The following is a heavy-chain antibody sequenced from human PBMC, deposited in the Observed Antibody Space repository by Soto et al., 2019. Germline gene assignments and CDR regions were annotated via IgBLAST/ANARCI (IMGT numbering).Heavy chain of an antibody. V-gene: IGHV3-30-3*01. CDR1: GFTFSSYA. CDR3: AREYVSTGFDY. J-gene: IGHJ4*02. D-gene: IGHD3-16*01. Sequence: GGSLRLSCAASGFTFSSYAMHWVRQAPGKGLEWVAVISYDGSNKYYADSVKGRFTISRDNSKNTLYLQMNSLRAEDTAVYYCAREYVSTGFDYWGQGTMVTVSS. CDR2: ISYDGSNK.